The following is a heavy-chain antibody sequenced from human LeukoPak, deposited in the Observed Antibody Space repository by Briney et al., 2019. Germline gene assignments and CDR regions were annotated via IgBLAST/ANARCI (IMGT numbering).Heavy chain of an antibody. CDR2: INHSGST. CDR1: GGSISSYY. D-gene: IGHD2-2*01. V-gene: IGHV4-34*01. Sequence: SETLSLTCTVSGGSISSYYWSWIRQPPGKGLEWIGEINHSGSTNYNPSLKSRVTISVDTSKNQFSLKLSSVTAADTAVYYCARGRYCSSTSCYYYYYYGMDVWGQGTTVTVSS. CDR3: ARGRYCSSTSCYYYYYYGMDV. J-gene: IGHJ6*02.